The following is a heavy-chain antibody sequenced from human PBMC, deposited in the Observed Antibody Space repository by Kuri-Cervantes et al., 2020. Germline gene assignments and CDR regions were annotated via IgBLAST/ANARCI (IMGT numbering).Heavy chain of an antibody. J-gene: IGHJ4*02. CDR2: ISWNSGSI. CDR3: ARKAGGGVDQFDY. D-gene: IGHD2-8*02. V-gene: IGHV3-9*01. Sequence: GGSLRLSCAASGFTFDAYAMHWVRQAPGKGLEWVSGISWNSGSIGYADSVKGRFTISRDNAKNSLYLQLNSLGAEDTAVYYCARKAGGGVDQFDYRGQGTLVTVSS. CDR1: GFTFDAYA.